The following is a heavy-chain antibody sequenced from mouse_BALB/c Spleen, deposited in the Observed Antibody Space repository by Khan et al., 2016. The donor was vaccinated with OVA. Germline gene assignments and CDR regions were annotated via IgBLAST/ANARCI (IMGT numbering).Heavy chain of an antibody. Sequence: QMQLEESGAELVRPGASVKLSCKTSGYIFTSYWIYWVKQRSGQGLEWIARIYTGTNNTYYNAKLKDKATLTADKSSSTAYMQLSSLKSEDSAVYFCAREEALYYFDYWGQGTTLTVSS. D-gene: IGHD3-2*02. J-gene: IGHJ2*01. CDR1: GYIFTSYW. CDR3: AREEALYYFDY. V-gene: IGHV1-76*01. CDR2: IYTGTNNT.